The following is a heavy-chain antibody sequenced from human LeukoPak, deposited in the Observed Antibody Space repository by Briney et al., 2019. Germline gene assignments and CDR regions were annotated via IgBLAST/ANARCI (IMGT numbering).Heavy chain of an antibody. Sequence: AGGSLRLSCAASGFTFSSYTMNWVRQAPGKGLEWVSSISSSSIYIYYADSLKGRFTISRDNAKNSLYLQMNSLRAEDTAVYYCARDNEGAVRGSLTWFDPWGQGTLVTVSS. J-gene: IGHJ5*02. V-gene: IGHV3-21*04. D-gene: IGHD3-10*01. CDR3: ARDNEGAVRGSLTWFDP. CDR2: ISSSSIYI. CDR1: GFTFSSYT.